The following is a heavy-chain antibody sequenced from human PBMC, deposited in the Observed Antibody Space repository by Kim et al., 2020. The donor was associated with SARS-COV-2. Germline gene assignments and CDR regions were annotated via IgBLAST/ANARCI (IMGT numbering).Heavy chain of an antibody. CDR1: GFTFSSYA. CDR2: ISGSGGST. V-gene: IGHV3-23*01. CDR3: AKAGGVYCSSTSCYDRDPLYFQH. Sequence: GGSLRLSCAASGFTFSSYAMSWVRQAPGKGLEWVSAISGSGGSTYYADSVKGRFTISRDNSKNTLYLQMNSLRAEDTAVYYCAKAGGVYCSSTSCYDRDPLYFQHWGQGTLVTVSS. J-gene: IGHJ1*01. D-gene: IGHD2-2*01.